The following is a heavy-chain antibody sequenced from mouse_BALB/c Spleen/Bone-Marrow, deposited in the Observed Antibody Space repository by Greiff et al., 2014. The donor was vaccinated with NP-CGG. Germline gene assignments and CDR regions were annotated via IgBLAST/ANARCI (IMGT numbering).Heavy chain of an antibody. CDR2: INPSSGYT. CDR3: ARGARTGAWFTY. V-gene: IGHV1-4*02. D-gene: IGHD4-1*01. J-gene: IGHJ3*01. Sequence: QVQLQQSGAELARPGASVKMSCKASGYTFTSYTIQWVKQRPGRGLEWIGYINPSSGYTDYNQKFKDKTTLTADKSSNTAYMQLTSLTSEDSAVYSCARGARTGAWFTYWGQGTLVTVSA. CDR1: GYTFTSYT.